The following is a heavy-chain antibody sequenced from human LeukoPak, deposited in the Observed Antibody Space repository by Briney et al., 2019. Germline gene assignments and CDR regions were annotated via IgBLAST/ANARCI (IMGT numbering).Heavy chain of an antibody. J-gene: IGHJ6*02. D-gene: IGHD6-19*01. CDR1: GYTLTELS. CDR3: ATDSSGWYYYYGMDV. V-gene: IGHV1-24*01. Sequence: ASVKVSCKVSGYTLTELSMHWVRQAPGKGLEWMGGFDPEDGETIYAQKFQGRVTMTEDTSTDTAYMELSSLRSEDTAVYYCATDSSGWYYYYGMDVWGQRTTVTVSS. CDR2: FDPEDGET.